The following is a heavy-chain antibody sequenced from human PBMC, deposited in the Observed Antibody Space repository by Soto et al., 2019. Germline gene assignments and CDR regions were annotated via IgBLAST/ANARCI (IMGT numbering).Heavy chain of an antibody. CDR1: GGTFSSYI. CDR2: IIPIVGIA. D-gene: IGHD6-19*01. J-gene: IGHJ5*02. Sequence: QVQLVQSGAELKKPGSSVKVSCKASGGTFSSYIISWVRQAPGQGLEWMGRIIPIVGIANYAQRFQGRVTITADKSTTTAYMEMNSLRSEDTAVYYCARGGVAGFDPWGQGTLVTVSS. CDR3: ARGGVAGFDP. V-gene: IGHV1-69*02.